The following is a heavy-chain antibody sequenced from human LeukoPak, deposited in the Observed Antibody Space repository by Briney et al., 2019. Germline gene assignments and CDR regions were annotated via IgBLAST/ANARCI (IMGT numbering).Heavy chain of an antibody. D-gene: IGHD3-3*01. CDR2: IISSGSTI. J-gene: IGHJ3*02. CDR1: GFTFSSYE. Sequence: GGSLRLSCAASGFTFSSYETSWVRHAPGGGLGWVSYIISSGSTIYYADSVKGPFTISRDNAKNSLYLQMNSLRAEDTALYYCARRSGYFAFDIWGQGTMVTVSS. CDR3: ARRSGYFAFDI. V-gene: IGHV3-48*03.